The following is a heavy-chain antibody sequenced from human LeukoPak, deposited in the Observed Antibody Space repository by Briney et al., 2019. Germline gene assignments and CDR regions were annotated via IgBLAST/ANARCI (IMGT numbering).Heavy chain of an antibody. D-gene: IGHD5-12*01. CDR2: ISGGGDAT. CDR1: GFTFDSYD. V-gene: IGHV3-23*01. Sequence: PGGSLRLSCAASGFTFDSYDMAWVRQAPGKGLEWVSSISGGGDATYYADSVKGRFTISRDNSNHSLYLQMSSLRADDTAVYYCAKKWLRGYFDIWGQGTMVTVSS. CDR3: AKKWLRGYFDI. J-gene: IGHJ3*02.